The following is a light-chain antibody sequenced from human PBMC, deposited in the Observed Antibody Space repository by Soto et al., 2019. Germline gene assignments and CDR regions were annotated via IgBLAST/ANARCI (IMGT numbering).Light chain of an antibody. J-gene: IGKJ1*01. V-gene: IGKV1-5*03. CDR1: HTISSW. CDR3: QHYNSYSEA. Sequence: VQMTQSHSTLSGSVGDRVTITCRASHTISSWLAWYQQKPGKAPKLLIYKASTLKSGVPSRFSGSGSGTEFTLTISSLQPDDFATYYCQHYNSYSEAFGQGTKVDI. CDR2: KAS.